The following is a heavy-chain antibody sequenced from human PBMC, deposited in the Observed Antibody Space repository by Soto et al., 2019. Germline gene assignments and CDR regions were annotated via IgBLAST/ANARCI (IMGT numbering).Heavy chain of an antibody. CDR2: ISGSGGST. CDR3: AMDIVVVPDYGMDV. Sequence: LRLSCAASGFTFSSYAMSWVRQAPGKGLEWVSAISGSGGSTYYADSVKGRFTISRDNSKNTLYLQMNSLRAEDTAVYYCAMDIVVVPDYGMDVWGQGTTVTVSS. CDR1: GFTFSSYA. V-gene: IGHV3-23*01. J-gene: IGHJ6*02. D-gene: IGHD2-2*03.